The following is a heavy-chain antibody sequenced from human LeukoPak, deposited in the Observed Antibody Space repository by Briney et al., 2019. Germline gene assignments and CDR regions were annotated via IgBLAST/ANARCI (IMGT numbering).Heavy chain of an antibody. Sequence: GGSLRLSCAVSGITLSNYGMSWVRQAPGKGLEWVAGISDSGGSTKYADSVKGRFTIARDNRKDTLYLQMNSLRAEDTAVYFCAKRGVVIRVILVGFHKEAYYFESWGQGALVTVSS. V-gene: IGHV3-23*01. J-gene: IGHJ4*02. CDR1: GITLSNYG. D-gene: IGHD3/OR15-3a*01. CDR2: ISDSGGST. CDR3: AKRGVVIRVILVGFHKEAYYFES.